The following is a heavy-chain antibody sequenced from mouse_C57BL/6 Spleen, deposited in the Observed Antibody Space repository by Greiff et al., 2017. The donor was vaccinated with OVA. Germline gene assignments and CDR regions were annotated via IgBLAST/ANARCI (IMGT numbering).Heavy chain of an antibody. V-gene: IGHV2-6-1*01. Sequence: QVQLKESGPGLVAPSQSLSITCTVSGFSLTSYGVHWVRQPPGKGLEWLVVIWSDGSTTYNSALKSRLSISKDNSKSQVFLKMNSLQTDDTAMYYCARHRMLEDYAMDYWGQGTSVTVSS. CDR1: GFSLTSYG. CDR2: IWSDGST. J-gene: IGHJ4*01. CDR3: ARHRMLEDYAMDY.